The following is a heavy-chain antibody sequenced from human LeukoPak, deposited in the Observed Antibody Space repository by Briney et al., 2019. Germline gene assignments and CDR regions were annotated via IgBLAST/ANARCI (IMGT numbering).Heavy chain of an antibody. V-gene: IGHV1-69*13. Sequence: RASVKVSCKASAGTFSSYAISCVRHAPGQGLEWMGGIIPIFGTANYAEKFQGRVTITADESTSTAYMELSSLRSEDTDVYYCARLGSIYYNWFDPWGQGTLVTVSS. CDR1: AGTFSSYA. CDR3: ARLGSIYYNWFDP. CDR2: IIPIFGTA. D-gene: IGHD6-6*01. J-gene: IGHJ5*02.